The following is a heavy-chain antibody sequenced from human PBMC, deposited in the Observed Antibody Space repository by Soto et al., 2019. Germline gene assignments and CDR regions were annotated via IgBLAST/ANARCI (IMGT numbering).Heavy chain of an antibody. CDR3: ATTGPY. J-gene: IGHJ4*02. CDR2: IWFDGSNK. CDR1: GFTFRTYG. V-gene: IGHV3-33*01. Sequence: GGSLRLSCAASGFTFRTYGMHWVRQAPGKGLEWVAVIWFDGSNKFYADSVKGRFTISRDNSKNTVSLQMNSLRDEDSAAYYCATTGPYWGQGTLVTVSS.